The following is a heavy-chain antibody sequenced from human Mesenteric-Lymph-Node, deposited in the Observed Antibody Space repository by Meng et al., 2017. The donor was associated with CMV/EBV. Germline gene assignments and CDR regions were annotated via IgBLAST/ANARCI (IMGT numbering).Heavy chain of an antibody. CDR3: ARDQGLYGGNSEDAFDI. D-gene: IGHD4-23*01. Sequence: SISSAGYYWSWIRQHPGKGLEWIGYIYYSGSTYYSPSLKSRVTISVHTSKNQFSLKLTSVTAADTAVYYCARDQGLYGGNSEDAFDIWGQGTMVTVSS. CDR2: IYYSGST. CDR1: SISSAGYY. V-gene: IGHV4-31*02. J-gene: IGHJ3*02.